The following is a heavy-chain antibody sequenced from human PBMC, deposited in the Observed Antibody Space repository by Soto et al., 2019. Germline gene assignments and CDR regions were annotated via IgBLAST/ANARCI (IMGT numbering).Heavy chain of an antibody. CDR2: IYPADSDT. CDR3: ATPQDYDGCLDS. CDR1: GYNFNNYW. D-gene: IGHD3-22*01. Sequence: PGESLKISCKGSGYNFNNYWIGWVRQMPGKGLEWMGLIYPADSDTRYSPSFEGQVTMSADKSTSTAYLQWSSLKASDTAMYYCATPQDYDGCLDSWGQGTLVTVSS. J-gene: IGHJ4*02. V-gene: IGHV5-51*01.